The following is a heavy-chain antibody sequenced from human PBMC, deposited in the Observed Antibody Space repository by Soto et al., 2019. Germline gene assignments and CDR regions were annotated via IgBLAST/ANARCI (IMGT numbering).Heavy chain of an antibody. CDR3: ARHIAVRASFDY. J-gene: IGHJ4*02. D-gene: IGHD6-6*01. CDR2: IYYSGST. Sequence: QLQLQESGPGLVKPSETLSLTCTVSGGSISSSSYYWGWIRQPPGKGLERIGSIYYSGSTYYNPSHKSRVPVSVDTSKNQFSLKLSSVTAADTAVYYCARHIAVRASFDYWGQGTLVTVSS. CDR1: GGSISSSSYY. V-gene: IGHV4-39*01.